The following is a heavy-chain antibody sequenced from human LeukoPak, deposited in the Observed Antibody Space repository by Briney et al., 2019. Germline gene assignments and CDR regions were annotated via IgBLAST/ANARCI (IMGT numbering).Heavy chain of an antibody. CDR3: TKSYGDYVLDYYYYRDV. D-gene: IGHD4-17*01. J-gene: IGHJ6*03. CDR1: GFTFSGSA. CDR2: ISSKANSYAT. Sequence: GGSLRLSCEASGFTFSGSAMHWVRQASGKGLEWVGRISSKANSYATAYDSSVKGRFTISRDDSKNSAYLQMKSLKTEDTAVYYCTKSYGDYVLDYYYYRDVWGKGTTVTVSS. V-gene: IGHV3-73*01.